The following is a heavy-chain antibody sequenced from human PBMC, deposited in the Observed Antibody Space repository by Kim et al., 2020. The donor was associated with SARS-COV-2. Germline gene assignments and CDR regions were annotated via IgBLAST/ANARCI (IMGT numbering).Heavy chain of an antibody. V-gene: IGHV3-23*01. Sequence: GGSLRLSCAASGFSFSNYAMTWVRQAPGRGLEWVSSISGTGVNTYYADSLKGRFTMSRDNSKNTLYLQMNSLRAEDTAVYYCAKDRSVVVIDTLDYCGQGTLVTVSS. D-gene: IGHD2-21*01. CDR3: AKDRSVVVIDTLDY. CDR2: ISGTGVNT. CDR1: GFSFSNYA. J-gene: IGHJ4*02.